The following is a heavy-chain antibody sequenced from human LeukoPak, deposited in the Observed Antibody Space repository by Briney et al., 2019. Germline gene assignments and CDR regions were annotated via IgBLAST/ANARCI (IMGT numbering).Heavy chain of an antibody. D-gene: IGHD1-26*01. CDR3: ARAGPSYSGNYLGF. CDR1: GYTFTGYY. CDR2: INPNSGDT. Sequence: ASVKVSCKASGYTFTGYYMNWVRQAPGQGLEWMGWINPNSGDTNSAQKFQGRVTMTRDTSISTAYMELSGLTSDDTAVYYCARAGPSYSGNYLGFWGQGTLVTVSS. V-gene: IGHV1-2*02. J-gene: IGHJ4*02.